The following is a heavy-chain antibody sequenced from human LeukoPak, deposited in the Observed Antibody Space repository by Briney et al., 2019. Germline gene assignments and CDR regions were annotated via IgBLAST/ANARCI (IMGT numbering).Heavy chain of an antibody. CDR2: ISRTGAYT. D-gene: IGHD3-16*01. CDR1: GFSFTDCG. CDR3: AKLPAPGGDYVYFDS. V-gene: IGHV3-23*05. Sequence: GGSLRLSCAASGFSFTDCGMGGVRQAPRKGLEWVSTISRTGAYTYYADSVKGRFAISRDNSKNTLYLQMASLRVEDTAIYYCAKLPAPGGDYVYFDSWGEGTLVTVS. J-gene: IGHJ4*02.